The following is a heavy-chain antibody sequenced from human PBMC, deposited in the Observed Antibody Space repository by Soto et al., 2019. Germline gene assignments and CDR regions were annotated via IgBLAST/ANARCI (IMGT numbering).Heavy chain of an antibody. CDR2: INHRGST. CDR1: GGSFSGYY. CDR3: ARPIITMVRGVDAFDI. V-gene: IGHV4-34*01. J-gene: IGHJ3*02. D-gene: IGHD3-10*01. Sequence: QVQLQQWGAGLLKPSETLSLTCAVYGGSFSGYYWSWIRQPPGKGLEWIGEINHRGSTNYNPSLKSRVTISVDTSKNQFSLTLSSVTAADTAVYYCARPIITMVRGVDAFDIWGQGTMVTVSS.